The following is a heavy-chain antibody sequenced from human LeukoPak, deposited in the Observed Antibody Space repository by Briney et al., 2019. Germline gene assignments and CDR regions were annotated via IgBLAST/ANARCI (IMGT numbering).Heavy chain of an antibody. Sequence: GGSLRLSCAASGFGFSRNDMHWVRQRTGKGLEWVSGIGTAGDTNYAGSVKGRFTISRETGENSLYLQMRSLRAEDTAVYYCAGRTSWYYGFDVWGQGTTVTVSS. CDR1: GFGFSRND. V-gene: IGHV3-13*01. CDR3: AGRTSWYYGFDV. J-gene: IGHJ6*02. D-gene: IGHD1-1*01. CDR2: IGTAGDT.